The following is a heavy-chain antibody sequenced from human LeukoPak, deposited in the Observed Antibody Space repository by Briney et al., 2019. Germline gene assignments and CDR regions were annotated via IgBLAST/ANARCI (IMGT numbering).Heavy chain of an antibody. V-gene: IGHV3-21*01. J-gene: IGHJ4*02. CDR1: GFTFSSYN. D-gene: IGHD3-10*01. CDR3: ARDKYGSGSYSWSKRLDS. Sequence: PGGSLRLSCAASGFTFSSYNMNWVRQAPGKGLEWVSFISSSSSYIYYADSVKGRFTISRDNAKNSLYLQMNNLRAQDTAVYYCARDKYGSGSYSWSKRLDSWGQGTLVTVSS. CDR2: ISSSSSYI.